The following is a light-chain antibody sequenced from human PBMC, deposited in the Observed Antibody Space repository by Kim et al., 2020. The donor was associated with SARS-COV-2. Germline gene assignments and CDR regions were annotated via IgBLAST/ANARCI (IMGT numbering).Light chain of an antibody. J-gene: IGKJ5*01. CDR1: QDIRND. CDR2: GAS. V-gene: IGKV1-17*01. Sequence: DIQMTQSPSFLSASVGDRVTITCRASQDIRNDLGWYQQNPGRAPKRLIYGASSLQSGVPSRFSGSGSGTESTLTISSLQPEDCATYFCLQHNNYPITFGQGTRLEIK. CDR3: LQHNNYPIT.